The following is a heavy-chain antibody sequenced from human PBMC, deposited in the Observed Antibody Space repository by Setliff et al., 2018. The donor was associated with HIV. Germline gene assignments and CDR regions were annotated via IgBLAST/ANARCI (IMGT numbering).Heavy chain of an antibody. CDR2: IYHSATT. J-gene: IGHJ3*02. D-gene: IGHD5-12*01. CDR3: ARAEMATIVAFDI. V-gene: IGHV4-38-2*02. Sequence: PSETLSLTCTVSGSFINSDYWGWIRQPPGKGLEWIGSIYHSATTYYNPSLWGRVTISVDTSKNHFSLKLTSVTAADTAVYYCARAEMATIVAFDIWGQGTMVTVSS. CDR1: GSFINSDY.